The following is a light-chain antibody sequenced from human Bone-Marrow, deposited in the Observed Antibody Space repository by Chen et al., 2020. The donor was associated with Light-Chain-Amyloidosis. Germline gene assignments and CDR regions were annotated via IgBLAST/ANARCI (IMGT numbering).Light chain of an antibody. V-gene: IGLV2-11*01. Sequence: QSALTQPRSVSGSPGQSVAISCTGTSSDVGGYDYVSWYQQHPGKAPKFMIYDVSKRPSGVPDRFSGSKSGTSAFLAISGLRSEDEADYYCAAWDGSLSGYVFGTGTKVIVL. CDR2: DVS. CDR1: SSDVGGYDY. CDR3: AAWDGSLSGYV. J-gene: IGLJ1*01.